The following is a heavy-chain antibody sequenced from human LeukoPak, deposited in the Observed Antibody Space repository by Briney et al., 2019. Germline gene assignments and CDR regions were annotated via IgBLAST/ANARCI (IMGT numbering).Heavy chain of an antibody. V-gene: IGHV3-7*01. D-gene: IGHD2-15*01. CDR1: GFAFSTYW. J-gene: IGHJ3*02. CDR3: VREASGGSKGVSGIFDI. Sequence: GGSLRLSCAASGFAFSTYWMNWVRQAPGKGLEWVASIKRDGSEKYYVDSVKGRFTISRDNAKNSLYLQMNSLRAEDTAVYHCVREASGGSKGVSGIFDIWGQGTLVTVSS. CDR2: IKRDGSEK.